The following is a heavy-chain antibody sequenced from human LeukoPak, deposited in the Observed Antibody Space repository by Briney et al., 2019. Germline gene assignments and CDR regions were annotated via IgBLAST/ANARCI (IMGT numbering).Heavy chain of an antibody. Sequence: ASVEVSCKASGYTLTSYYMHWVRQAPGQGLEWMGWINPNSGGTNYAQKFQGRVTMTRDTSISTAYMELSRLRSDDTAVYYCARAYSSSWYLYYYYMDVWGKGTTVTISS. CDR2: INPNSGGT. D-gene: IGHD6-13*01. CDR1: GYTLTSYY. CDR3: ARAYSSSWYLYYYYMDV. J-gene: IGHJ6*03. V-gene: IGHV1-2*02.